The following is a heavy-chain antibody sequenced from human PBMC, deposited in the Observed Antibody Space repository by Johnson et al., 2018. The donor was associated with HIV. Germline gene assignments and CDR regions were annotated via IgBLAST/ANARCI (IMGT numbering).Heavy chain of an antibody. D-gene: IGHD6-13*01. CDR1: GFTFSSNA. Sequence: VVRPGGSLRLSCAASGFTFSSNALHWVRQAPGKGLEWVTVISNDGTNKYYADSVKGRITVSRDNSKNTLYLKMNSLRGEDTAGYYCARDRKQLLDAFDIWGQGTIVTVSS. CDR2: ISNDGTNK. V-gene: IGHV3-30*04. J-gene: IGHJ3*02. CDR3: ARDRKQLLDAFDI.